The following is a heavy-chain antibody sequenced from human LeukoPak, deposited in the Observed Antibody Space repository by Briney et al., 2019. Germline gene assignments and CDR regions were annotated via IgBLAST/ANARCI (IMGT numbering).Heavy chain of an antibody. CDR2: VYYTGST. CDR3: ARGPPGSGSYLDY. Sequence: SETLSFTCTVSTDSITTYYWTWVRQPPGKGLEYIGYVYYTGSTNYNPSLKSRVTISLDTSKNQFSLKLTSVTAADTAVYYCARGPPGSGSYLDYWGQGTLVTVSS. V-gene: IGHV4-59*01. CDR1: TDSITTYY. D-gene: IGHD3-10*01. J-gene: IGHJ4*02.